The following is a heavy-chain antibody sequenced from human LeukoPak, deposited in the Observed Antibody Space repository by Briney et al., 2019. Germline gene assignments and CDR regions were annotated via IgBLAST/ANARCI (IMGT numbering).Heavy chain of an antibody. J-gene: IGHJ3*01. V-gene: IGHV4-61*02. CDR3: TRGWSAGGAFDF. CDR2: IYSSGST. D-gene: IGHD2-15*01. Sequence: PSETLSLTCTVSGGSINIATYSWTWIRQPAGRGLEWIGRIYSSGSTNYNPSLKSRVAISMDTSKNQFSLELTSVTAADTAVYYCTRGWSAGGAFDFWGQGTVVTVSS. CDR1: GGSINIATYS.